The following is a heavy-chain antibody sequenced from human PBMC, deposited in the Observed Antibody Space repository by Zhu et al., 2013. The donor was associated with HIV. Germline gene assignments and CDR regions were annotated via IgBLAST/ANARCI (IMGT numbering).Heavy chain of an antibody. CDR1: GFTFSSYA. V-gene: IGHV3-30-3*01. D-gene: IGHD3-22*01. CDR2: ISYDGSNK. Sequence: VQLVESGGGVVQPGRSLRLSCAASGFTFSSYAMHWVRQAPGKGLEWVAVISYDGSNKYYADSVKGRFTISRDNSKNTLYLQMNSLRAEDTAVYYCAREGLDSSGYYPHGLDYWGQGTLVTVSS. J-gene: IGHJ4*02. CDR3: AREGLDSSGYYPHGLDY.